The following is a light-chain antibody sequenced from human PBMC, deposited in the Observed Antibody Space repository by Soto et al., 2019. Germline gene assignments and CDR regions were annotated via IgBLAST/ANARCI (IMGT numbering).Light chain of an antibody. V-gene: IGKV1-5*01. J-gene: IGKJ1*01. CDR1: QSISSW. CDR3: QQYNSYPVT. CDR2: DAS. Sequence: DVQMAQSPSTLSASVGDCVTITCRASQSISSWLAWYQQKPGKAPKLLIYDASSLESGVPSRFSGSGSGTEFTLTISSLQPDDFATYYCQQYNSYPVTFGQGTKVDIK.